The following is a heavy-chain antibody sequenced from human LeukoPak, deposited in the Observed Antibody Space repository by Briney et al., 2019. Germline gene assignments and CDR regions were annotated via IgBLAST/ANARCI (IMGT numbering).Heavy chain of an antibody. CDR1: GFTFSDYW. J-gene: IGHJ4*02. CDR3: AKDPHLGYFDY. CDR2: ISGSGGST. V-gene: IGHV3-23*01. Sequence: GGSLRLSCAASGFTFSDYWMSWVRQAPGKGLEWVSAISGSGGSTYYADSVKGRFTISRDNSKNTLYLQMNSLRAEDTAVYYCAKDPHLGYFDYWGQGTLVTVSS. D-gene: IGHD3-16*01.